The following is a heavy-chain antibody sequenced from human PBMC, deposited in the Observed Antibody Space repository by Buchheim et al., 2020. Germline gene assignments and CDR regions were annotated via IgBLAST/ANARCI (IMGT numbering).Heavy chain of an antibody. V-gene: IGHV3-48*01. CDR1: GFTFSTFG. CDR2: IDSGGATI. Sequence: EVQLVESGGDLVQPGESLRLSCAASGFTFSTFGMNWVRQAPGKGLEWVAYIDSGGATIYYADSVKGRFTISRDNVTNSLYLQMNSLRAEDTAVYYCARKGGSYSDYWGQGTL. J-gene: IGHJ4*02. CDR3: ARKGGSYSDY. D-gene: IGHD1-26*01.